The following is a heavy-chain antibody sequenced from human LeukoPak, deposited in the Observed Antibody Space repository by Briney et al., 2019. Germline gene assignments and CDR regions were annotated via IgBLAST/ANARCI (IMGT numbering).Heavy chain of an antibody. V-gene: IGHV3-23*01. CDR2: ISSSGGGT. CDR1: GFAFSRYA. Sequence: GGSLRLSCAASGFAFSRYAMSWVRQAPGEGLEWVSTISSSGGGTYYADSVKGRFTISRDNSKSTLYLQMNSLSAEDTAIFYCAKEAATSYFTKTGKEFDYWGQGTLVTVSS. J-gene: IGHJ4*02. D-gene: IGHD3-10*01. CDR3: AKEAATSYFTKTGKEFDY.